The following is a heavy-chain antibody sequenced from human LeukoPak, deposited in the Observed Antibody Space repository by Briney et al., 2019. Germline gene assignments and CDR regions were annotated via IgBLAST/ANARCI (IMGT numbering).Heavy chain of an antibody. CDR2: ISSSSSYI. D-gene: IGHD2-21*02. V-gene: IGHV3-21*01. CDR3: ARDRITWSAYCGGDCPTVIFDY. J-gene: IGHJ4*02. Sequence: KTGGSLRLSCAASGFTFSSYSTNWVRQAPGKGLEWVSSISSSSSYIYYADSVKGRFTISRDNAKNSLYLQMNSLRAEDTAVYYCARDRITWSAYCGGDCPTVIFDYWGQGTLVTVSS. CDR1: GFTFSSYS.